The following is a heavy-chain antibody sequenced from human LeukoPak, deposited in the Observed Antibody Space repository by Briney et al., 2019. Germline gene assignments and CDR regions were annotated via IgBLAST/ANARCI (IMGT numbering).Heavy chain of an antibody. Sequence: GGSLRLSCAASGFTFSSYAMHWVRQAPGKGLEWVAVISYDGSNKYYADSVKGRFTISRDNSKNTLYLQMNSLRAEDTAVYYCARGGYYFDYWGQGTLVTVSS. J-gene: IGHJ4*02. CDR2: ISYDGSNK. V-gene: IGHV3-30-3*01. CDR3: ARGGYYFDY. CDR1: GFTFSSYA.